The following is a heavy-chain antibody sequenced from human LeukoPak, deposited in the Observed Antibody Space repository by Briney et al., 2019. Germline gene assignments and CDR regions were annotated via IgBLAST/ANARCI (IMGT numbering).Heavy chain of an antibody. CDR3: AREWGHYDSSGYSDAFDI. V-gene: IGHV1-18*01. Sequence: ASVKVSCKASGYTFTSYGISWVRQAPGQGFEWMGWISAYNGNTNYAQKFQGRVTITADESTSTAYMELSSLRSEDTAVYYCAREWGHYDSSGYSDAFDIWGQGTMVTVSS. CDR1: GYTFTSYG. CDR2: ISAYNGNT. D-gene: IGHD3-22*01. J-gene: IGHJ3*02.